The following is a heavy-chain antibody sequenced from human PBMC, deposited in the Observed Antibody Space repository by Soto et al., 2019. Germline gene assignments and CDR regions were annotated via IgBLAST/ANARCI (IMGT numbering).Heavy chain of an antibody. D-gene: IGHD6-19*01. CDR3: ARDGGRRGGGYIVYRSDKKNTAEAVEGPFPLSRENAKKFGFFEKNSAGGGGTGVYFSAREGGEGGGGYFDL. Sequence: APGKGLEWVSSISSSSSNIYYADAVKGRFTMSRDNAKNLVYLQMNSLRAEDTAVYYCARDGGRRGGGYIVYRSDKKNTAEAVEGPFPLSRENAKKFGFFEKNSAGGGGTGVYFSAREGGEGGGGYFDLWGRGTLVTVSS. CDR2: ISSSSSNI. V-gene: IGHV3-21*06. J-gene: IGHJ2*01.